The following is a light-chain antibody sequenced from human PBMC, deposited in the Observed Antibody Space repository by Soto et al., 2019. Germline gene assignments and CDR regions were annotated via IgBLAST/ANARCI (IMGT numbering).Light chain of an antibody. J-gene: IGLJ2*01. V-gene: IGLV2-14*03. CDR2: DVS. CDR3: SSYTSSSTLV. Sequence: QSALTQPASVSGSPGQSITISCTGTSSDIGGYKYVSWYQQHPGKAPKLMIYDVSHRPSGVSDRFSGSKSGSTASLTISGLQAEDEADYYCSSYTSSSTLVFGGGTKLTVL. CDR1: SSDIGGYKY.